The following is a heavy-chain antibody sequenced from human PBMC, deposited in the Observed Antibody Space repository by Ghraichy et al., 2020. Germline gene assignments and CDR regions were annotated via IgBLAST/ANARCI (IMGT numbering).Heavy chain of an antibody. Sequence: GSLNISCAASGFTFSNYWMSWVRQAPGKGLEWVANIKQDGSEKNYLDYVKGRITISRDNAKNALYLEMNSLSDGDTAVYYCARDWPVVSGATGYYYYGMDVWGQGTTVTLSS. CDR1: GFTFSNYW. D-gene: IGHD2-2*01. V-gene: IGHV3-7*01. CDR3: ARDWPVVSGATGYYYYGMDV. J-gene: IGHJ6*02. CDR2: IKQDGSEK.